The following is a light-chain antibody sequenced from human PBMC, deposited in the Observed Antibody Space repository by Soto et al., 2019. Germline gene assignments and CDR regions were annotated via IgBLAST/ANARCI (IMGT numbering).Light chain of an antibody. Sequence: DIQMTQSPSSLSASVGDRVTITCQASQDVRKYLSWYQQKARKAPKLLIYDASNLETGVPSRFSGSWSGTDFTFTISSLQPEYIATDYCQQRHNLPHTFGPGTKVDIK. CDR2: DAS. CDR3: QQRHNLPHT. CDR1: QDVRKY. J-gene: IGKJ3*01. V-gene: IGKV1-33*01.